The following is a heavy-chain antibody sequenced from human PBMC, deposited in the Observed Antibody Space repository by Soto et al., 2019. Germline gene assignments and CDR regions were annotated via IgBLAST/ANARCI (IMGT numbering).Heavy chain of an antibody. V-gene: IGHV3-21*01. Sequence: GGSLRLSCAASGFTFTRYSMNWVRQAPGKGLEWVSSISSTTNYIYYADSMKGRFTVSRDNAKNSVYLEMNSLSAEDTAVYYCERESEVLTSKFDYWGQGTLVTVSS. CDR2: ISSTTNYI. CDR3: ERESEVLTSKFDY. CDR1: GFTFTRYS. J-gene: IGHJ4*02.